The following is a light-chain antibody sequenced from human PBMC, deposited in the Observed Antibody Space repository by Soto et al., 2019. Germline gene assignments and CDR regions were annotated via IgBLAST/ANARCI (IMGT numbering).Light chain of an antibody. V-gene: IGKV3-20*01. Sequence: EIVLTQSPGTLSLSPGERATISCRASRSVTSSYLAWYQQQPGQAPRLLIYDTSSRATGITDRFSGSASGTDFTLTVSRLEPADFAVYYCKHYASSPLYTCGQGTKLEIK. CDR2: DTS. CDR1: RSVTSSY. J-gene: IGKJ2*01. CDR3: KHYASSPLYT.